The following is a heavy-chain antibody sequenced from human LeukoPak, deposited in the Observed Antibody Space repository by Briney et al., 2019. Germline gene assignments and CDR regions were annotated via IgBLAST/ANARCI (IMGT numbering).Heavy chain of an antibody. J-gene: IGHJ4*02. V-gene: IGHV4-39*07. Sequence: SETLSLTCTVSGGSISSSSYYWGWIRQPPGKGLEWIGSIYYSGSTYYNPSLKSRVTISVDTSKNQFSLKLSSVTAADTAVYYCARDGSLLTKGFDYWSQGTLVTVSS. CDR3: ARDGSLLTKGFDY. D-gene: IGHD3-16*01. CDR2: IYYSGST. CDR1: GGSISSSSYY.